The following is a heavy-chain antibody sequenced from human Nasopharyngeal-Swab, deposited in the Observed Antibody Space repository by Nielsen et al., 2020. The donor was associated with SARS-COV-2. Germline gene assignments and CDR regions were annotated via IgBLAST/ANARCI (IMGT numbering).Heavy chain of an antibody. V-gene: IGHV4-4*07. CDR2: MYTSGST. CDR1: GGSISSYY. D-gene: IGHD3-9*01. Sequence: GSLRLSCTVSGGSISSYYWSWIRQPAGKGLEWIGHMYTSGSTNYNPSLKSRVAISIDTSKNQFSLRLSSVTAADTAVYYCAREDRWTLTSFYYALDVWGQGTTVTVSS. CDR3: AREDRWTLTSFYYALDV. J-gene: IGHJ6*02.